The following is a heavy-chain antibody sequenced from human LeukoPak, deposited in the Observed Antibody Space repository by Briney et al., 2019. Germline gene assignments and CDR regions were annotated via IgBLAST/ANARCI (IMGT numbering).Heavy chain of an antibody. D-gene: IGHD3-10*01. CDR2: IIPIFGTA. V-gene: IGHV1-69*13. Sequence: SVKVSCKASGYTFSSYGISGVRQAPGQGLEWMGGIIPIFGTANYAQKFQGRVTITADESTSTAYMELSSLRSEDTAVYYCARVRPGALAYGYWGEGTLVTVSS. CDR3: ARVRPGALAYGY. J-gene: IGHJ4*02. CDR1: GYTFSSYG.